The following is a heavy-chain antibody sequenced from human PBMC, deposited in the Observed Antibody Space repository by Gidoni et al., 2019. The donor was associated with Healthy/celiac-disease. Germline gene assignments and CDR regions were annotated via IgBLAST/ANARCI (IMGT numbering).Heavy chain of an antibody. Sequence: QVKLVQSGAEVKKPGASVKVSCKASGYTFTSYYMHWVRQAPVQGREWMGIINPSGGSRSYAKKFQGIVTMTRYTSTSTVYMELSSLRSEDTAVYYCAREAYSNAFDIWGQGTMVTVSS. CDR2: INPSGGSR. D-gene: IGHD2-21*01. CDR1: GYTFTSYY. J-gene: IGHJ3*02. V-gene: IGHV1-46*01. CDR3: AREAYSNAFDI.